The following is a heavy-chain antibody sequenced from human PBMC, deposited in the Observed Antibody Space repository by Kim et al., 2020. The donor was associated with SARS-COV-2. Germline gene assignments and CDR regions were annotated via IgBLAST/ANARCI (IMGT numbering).Heavy chain of an antibody. D-gene: IGHD3-9*01. CDR1: GFTFSSYA. V-gene: IGHV3-23*01. CDR2: ISGSGGST. J-gene: IGHJ5*02. CDR3: AKDHQYYDILTGYYMGAVNWFDP. Sequence: GGSLRLSCAASGFTFSSYAMSWVRQAPGKGLEWVSAISGSGGSTYYADSVKGRFTISRDNSKNTLYLQMNSLRAEDTAVYYCAKDHQYYDILTGYYMGAVNWFDPWGQGTLVTVSS.